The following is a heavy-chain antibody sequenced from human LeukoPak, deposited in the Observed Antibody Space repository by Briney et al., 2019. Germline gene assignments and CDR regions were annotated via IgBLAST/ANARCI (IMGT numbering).Heavy chain of an antibody. D-gene: IGHD3-22*01. CDR2: INPSGGST. J-gene: IGHJ5*02. CDR3: ARDRDYYDSSDTGRYLFDP. CDR1: GYTFTSYY. V-gene: IGHV1-46*01. Sequence: GASVKVSCKASGYTFTSYYMHWVRQAPGQGLEWMGIINPSGGSTSYAQKFQGRVTMTRDMSTSTVYMELSSLRFEDTAVYYCARDRDYYDSSDTGRYLFDPWGQGTLVTVSS.